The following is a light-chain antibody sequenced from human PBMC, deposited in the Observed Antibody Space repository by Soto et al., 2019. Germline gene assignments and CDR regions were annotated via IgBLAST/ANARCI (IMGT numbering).Light chain of an antibody. CDR2: DAS. Sequence: DIQMTQSPSTLSASVGDRVTITCRASQSFNTWLAWYQQKPGKAPKVLIYDASSLESGVPSRFSGSGSGTEFTLTIISLQPDDFATYYCQQYNSNSLLTFGGGTKV. CDR3: QQYNSNSLLT. CDR1: QSFNTW. V-gene: IGKV1-5*01. J-gene: IGKJ4*01.